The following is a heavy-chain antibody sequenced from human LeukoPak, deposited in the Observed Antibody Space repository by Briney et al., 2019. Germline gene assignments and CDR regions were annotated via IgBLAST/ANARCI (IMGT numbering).Heavy chain of an antibody. J-gene: IGHJ5*02. D-gene: IGHD6-13*01. CDR2: ISAYNGNT. Sequence: GASVKVSCKASGYTPTNYYIHWVRQAPGQGLEWMGWISAYNGNTNYAQKLQGRVTMTTDTFTSTAYMELRSLRSDDTAVYYCARDALIAAASPWDNWFDPWGQGTLVTVSS. CDR1: GYTPTNYY. V-gene: IGHV1-18*04. CDR3: ARDALIAAASPWDNWFDP.